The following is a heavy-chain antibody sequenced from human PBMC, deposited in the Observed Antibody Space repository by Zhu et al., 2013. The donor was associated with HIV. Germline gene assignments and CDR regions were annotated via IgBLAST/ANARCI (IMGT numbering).Heavy chain of an antibody. D-gene: IGHD6-13*01. Sequence: QVQLQESGSGLVKPSQTLSLTCAVSGGSISSGGYSWSWIRQPPGKGLEWIGYIYHSGSTYYNPSLKSRVTISVDRSKNQFSLKLSSVTAADTAVYYCARVSSWYWFDPWGQGTLVTVSS. CDR2: IYHSGST. V-gene: IGHV4-30-2*01. J-gene: IGHJ5*02. CDR1: GGSISSGGYS. CDR3: ARVSSWYWFDP.